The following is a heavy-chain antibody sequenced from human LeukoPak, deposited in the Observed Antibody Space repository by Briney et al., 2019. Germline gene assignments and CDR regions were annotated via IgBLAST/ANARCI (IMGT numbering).Heavy chain of an antibody. CDR3: ARYSGSRYYFDY. J-gene: IGHJ4*02. D-gene: IGHD3-10*01. Sequence: SETLSLTCAVYGGSFSGYYWSWIRQPAGKGLEWIGRIYTSGSTNYNPSLKSRVTISVDTSKNQFSLKLSSVTAADTAVYYCARYSGSRYYFDYWGQGTLVTVSS. CDR2: IYTSGST. CDR1: GGSFSGYY. V-gene: IGHV4-59*10.